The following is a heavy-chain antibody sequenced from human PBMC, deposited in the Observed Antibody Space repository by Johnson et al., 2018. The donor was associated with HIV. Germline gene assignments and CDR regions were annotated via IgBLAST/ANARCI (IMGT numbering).Heavy chain of an antibody. CDR1: GLTVSSNY. D-gene: IGHD3-22*01. CDR3: ARDPVSHYYDSSGSLDDAFDI. J-gene: IGHJ3*02. CDR2: IYSGDNT. Sequence: VQLVESVGGVVQPGGSLRLSCVASGLTVSSNYMTWVRQSPGKGLECGSVIYSGDNTYYADSVKGRFTISRDNSKSTLYLQMHSLRTEDTAVYYCARDPVSHYYDSSGSLDDAFDIWGQGTMVTSLQ. V-gene: IGHV3-66*02.